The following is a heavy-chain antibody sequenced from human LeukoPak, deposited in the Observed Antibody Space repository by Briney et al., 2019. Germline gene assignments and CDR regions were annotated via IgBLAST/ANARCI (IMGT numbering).Heavy chain of an antibody. V-gene: IGHV3-30-3*01. CDR1: GFTFSSYA. CDR3: ARERYGD. Sequence: GGSLRLSCAASGFTFSSYAMHWVRQAPGKGLEWVALISYGGSNKYYADSVKGRFTISRDNSKNTLYLQMNSLRVEDTAVYYCARERYGDWGQGTLVTVSS. J-gene: IGHJ4*02. D-gene: IGHD2-15*01. CDR2: ISYGGSNK.